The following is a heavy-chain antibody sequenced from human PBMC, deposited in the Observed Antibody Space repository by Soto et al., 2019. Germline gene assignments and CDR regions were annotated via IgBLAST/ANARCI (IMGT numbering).Heavy chain of an antibody. J-gene: IGHJ4*02. CDR1: GFTFSSYG. CDR2: ISYDGSNK. D-gene: IGHD5-18*01. V-gene: IGHV3-30*18. CDR3: AKDLRIQLWSAEFTPDDY. Sequence: PGGSLRLSCAASGFTFSSYGMHWVRQAPDKGLEWVAVISYDGSNKYYADSVKGRFTISRDNSKNTLYLQMNSLRAEDTAVYYCAKDLRIQLWSAEFTPDDYWGQGTLVTVSS.